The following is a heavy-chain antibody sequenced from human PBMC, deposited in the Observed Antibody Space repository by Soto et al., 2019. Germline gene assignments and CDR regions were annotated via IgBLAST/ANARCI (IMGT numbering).Heavy chain of an antibody. CDR3: ARVAVAGTRVDY. CDR1: GGSISTENW. V-gene: IGHV4-4*02. J-gene: IGHJ4*02. Sequence: PSETLSLTCAVSGGSISTENWWSWVRQPPGKGLEWIGEIYHGGGARYNPSLRRRVTISVDKSKNQFSLNLSSVTAADTAVYYCARVAVAGTRVDYWGQGTLVTVSS. CDR2: IYHGGGA. D-gene: IGHD6-19*01.